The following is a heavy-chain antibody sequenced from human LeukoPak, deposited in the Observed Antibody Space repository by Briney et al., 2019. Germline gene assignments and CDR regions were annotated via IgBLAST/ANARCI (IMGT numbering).Heavy chain of an antibody. Sequence: GGSLGLSCAASGFTFSSYGMHWVRQAPGKGLEWVAFIRYDGSNKYYADSVKGRFTISRDNSKNTLYLQMNSLRAEDTAVYYCARDYGITMIVVANDYWGQGTLVTVSS. CDR3: ARDYGITMIVVANDY. V-gene: IGHV3-30*02. CDR1: GFTFSSYG. CDR2: IRYDGSNK. J-gene: IGHJ4*02. D-gene: IGHD3-22*01.